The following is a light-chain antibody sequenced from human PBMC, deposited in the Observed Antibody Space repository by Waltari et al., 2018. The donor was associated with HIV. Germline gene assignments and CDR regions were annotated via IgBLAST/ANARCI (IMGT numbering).Light chain of an antibody. Sequence: IVMTQSPDSLAVYLGERATINCNSSHSVLYYSNNRNYLAWYQQKPGQSPNLLIYWASTRESGVPDRFSGSGSGTDFTLTISSLQAEDVAVYYCQQYHSIPWTFGHGTKVEIK. CDR1: HSVLYYSNNRNY. V-gene: IGKV4-1*01. J-gene: IGKJ1*01. CDR2: WAS. CDR3: QQYHSIPWT.